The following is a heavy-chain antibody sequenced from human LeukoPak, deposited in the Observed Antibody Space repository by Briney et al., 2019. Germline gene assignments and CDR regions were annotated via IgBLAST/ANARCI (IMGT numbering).Heavy chain of an antibody. Sequence: MSSETLSLTCTVSGGSISSSSYYWGWIRQPPGQGLEWIGSIYYSGNTYYNPSLKSRVTISVDTSKNQFSLKLSSVTAADTAVYYCARHRGYRDGYNWVAGWFDPWGQGTLVTVSS. J-gene: IGHJ5*02. V-gene: IGHV4-39*01. CDR1: GGSISSSSYY. CDR2: IYYSGNT. D-gene: IGHD5-24*01. CDR3: ARHRGYRDGYNWVAGWFDP.